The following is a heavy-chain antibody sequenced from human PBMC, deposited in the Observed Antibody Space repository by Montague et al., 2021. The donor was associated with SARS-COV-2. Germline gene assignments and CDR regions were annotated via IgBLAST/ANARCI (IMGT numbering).Heavy chain of an antibody. V-gene: IGHV4-39*02. D-gene: IGHD6-25*01. Sequence: SETLSLTCTVSGASVSGRSYYWTWIRQPPGKGLEWIGSIYYSGSTYYNPSLESRVTMSADTSKYQFFLRVTSVTAADTAVYYCARGKRLPGNYYFDYWGQGFLVTVSS. CDR2: IYYSGST. J-gene: IGHJ4*02. CDR1: GASVSGRSYY. CDR3: ARGKRLPGNYYFDY.